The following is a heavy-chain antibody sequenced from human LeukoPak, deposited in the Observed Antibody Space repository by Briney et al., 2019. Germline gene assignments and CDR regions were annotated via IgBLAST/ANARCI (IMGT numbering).Heavy chain of an antibody. Sequence: SETLSLTCAVYDGSFSGYYWSWIRQPPGKGLEWIGEINHSGSTTYNSSLKSRVTISLDTSQNQFSLKLTSVTPADTAVYYCARTAKYYYGSETYYFFDYWGQGTLVTVSS. CDR2: INHSGST. CDR3: ARTAKYYYGSETYYFFDY. J-gene: IGHJ4*02. V-gene: IGHV4-34*01. D-gene: IGHD3-10*01. CDR1: DGSFSGYY.